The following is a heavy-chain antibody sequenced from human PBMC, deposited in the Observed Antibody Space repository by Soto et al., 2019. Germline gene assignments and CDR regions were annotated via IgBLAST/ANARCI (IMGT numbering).Heavy chain of an antibody. CDR1: GFSFASYA. CDR3: AKGFGISWQYYLDY. CDR2: IRGSGGST. J-gene: IGHJ4*02. V-gene: IGHV3-23*01. D-gene: IGHD3-10*01. Sequence: EVQLLESGGGLVQPGGSLRLSCAASGFSFASYAMNWARQAPGKGLEWVSGIRGSGGSTYYADSVKGRFTISRDNSKNTLYLQLSSLRVEDTAVYYCAKGFGISWQYYLDYWGQGTLVTVSS.